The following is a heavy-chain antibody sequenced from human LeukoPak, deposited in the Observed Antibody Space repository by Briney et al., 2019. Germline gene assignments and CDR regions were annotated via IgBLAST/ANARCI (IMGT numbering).Heavy chain of an antibody. CDR3: ARSDIVVVPAAKGAYYYYMDV. J-gene: IGHJ6*03. D-gene: IGHD2-2*01. V-gene: IGHV1-2*02. Sequence: ASVKVSCKASGYTFTGYYMHWVRQAPGQGLEWMGWINPNSGGTNYAQKFQGRVTMTRDTSISTAYMELSRLRSDDTAVYYCARSDIVVVPAAKGAYYYYMDVWGKGTTVTVSS. CDR2: INPNSGGT. CDR1: GYTFTGYY.